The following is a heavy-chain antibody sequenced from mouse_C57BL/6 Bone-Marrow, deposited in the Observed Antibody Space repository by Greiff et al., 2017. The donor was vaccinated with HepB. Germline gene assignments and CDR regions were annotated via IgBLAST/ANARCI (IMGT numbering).Heavy chain of an antibody. CDR3: AIYGSSSPGAMDY. Sequence: VKVVESGAELARPGASVKLSCKASGYTFTSYGISWVKQRTGQGLEWIGEIYPRSGNTYYNEKFKGKATLTADKSSSTAYMELRSLTSEDSAVYFCAIYGSSSPGAMDYWGQGTSVTVSS. V-gene: IGHV1-81*01. J-gene: IGHJ4*01. CDR2: IYPRSGNT. D-gene: IGHD1-1*01. CDR1: GYTFTSYG.